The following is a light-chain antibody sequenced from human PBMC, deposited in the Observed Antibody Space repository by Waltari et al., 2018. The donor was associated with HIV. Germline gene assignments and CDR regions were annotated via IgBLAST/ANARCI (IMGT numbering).Light chain of an antibody. CDR1: QSVLYSSNNKNY. V-gene: IGKV4-1*01. Sequence: DIVMTQSPDSLAVSLGERATINCKSSQSVLYSSNNKNYLAWYQQKPGQPPKLLIYCASTREPGVPDRFSGSGSGTDFTLTISSLQAEDVAVYYCQQFYTSPLTFGGGTKVEIK. J-gene: IGKJ4*01. CDR3: QQFYTSPLT. CDR2: CAS.